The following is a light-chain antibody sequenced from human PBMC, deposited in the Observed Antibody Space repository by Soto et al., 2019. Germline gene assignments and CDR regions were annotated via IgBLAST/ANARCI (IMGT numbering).Light chain of an antibody. CDR1: QSVSSSY. V-gene: IGKV3-20*01. CDR3: QQYGSSLGFT. J-gene: IGKJ3*01. Sequence: EIVLTQSPGTLSLSPGERATLSCRASQSVSSSYLAWYQQKPGQAPRLRIYGASSRATGIPDRFSGSGSGTDFTLTISRLEPEDFAVYYCQQYGSSLGFTFGPGTKVDIK. CDR2: GAS.